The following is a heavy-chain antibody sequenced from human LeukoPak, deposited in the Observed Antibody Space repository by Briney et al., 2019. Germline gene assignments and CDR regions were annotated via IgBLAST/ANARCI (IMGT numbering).Heavy chain of an antibody. CDR2: ISAYNGTT. V-gene: IGHV1-18*01. CDR3: AREVLIAAAGNGGIYYYYYYMDV. D-gene: IGHD6-13*01. Sequence: ASVKVSCKASGYTFTSYGISWVRQAPGQGLEWMGWISAYNGTTNYAQKFQGRVTMTTDTSTSTAYMELRSLRSDDTAVYYCAREVLIAAAGNGGIYYYYYYMDVWGKGTTVTVSS. J-gene: IGHJ6*03. CDR1: GYTFTSYG.